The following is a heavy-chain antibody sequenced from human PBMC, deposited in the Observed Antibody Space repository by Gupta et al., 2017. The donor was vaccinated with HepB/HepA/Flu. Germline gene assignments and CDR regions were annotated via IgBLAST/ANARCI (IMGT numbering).Heavy chain of an antibody. Sequence: QVQLVESGGGVVQPGRSLRLSCAASGFTFSSYAMHWVRQAPGKGLEWVAVISYDGSNKYYADSVKGRFTISRDNSKNTLYLQMNSLRAEDTAVYYCARDSRRYSSSCPDYWGQGTLVTVSS. V-gene: IGHV3-30-3*01. CDR2: ISYDGSNK. J-gene: IGHJ4*02. D-gene: IGHD6-13*01. CDR1: GFTFSSYA. CDR3: ARDSRRYSSSCPDY.